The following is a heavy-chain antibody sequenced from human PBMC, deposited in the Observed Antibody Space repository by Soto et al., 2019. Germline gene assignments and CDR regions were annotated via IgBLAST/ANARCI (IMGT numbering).Heavy chain of an antibody. V-gene: IGHV4-4*07. CDR2: VYTSGYS. J-gene: IGHJ5*02. CDR3: AREPTTAGTVNWFDP. D-gene: IGHD6-13*01. Sequence: VQLQESGPGLVKPSETLSLICTVSGGSISSDYLSWIRQPAGTGLEWIGRVYTSGYSNSNPYLKSGVTMSVVTSKKQFSLNLSSVTAADTAVYYCAREPTTAGTVNWFDPWGQGTLVTVSS. CDR1: GGSISSDY.